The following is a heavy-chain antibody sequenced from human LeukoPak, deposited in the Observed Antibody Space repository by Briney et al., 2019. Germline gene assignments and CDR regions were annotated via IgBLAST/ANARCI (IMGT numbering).Heavy chain of an antibody. D-gene: IGHD1-26*01. Sequence: SETLSLTCAVSGGSISSGGYSWSWIRQPPGKGLEWIWYIYHSGSTYYNPSLKSRVTISVDRSKNQFSLKLSSVTAADTAVYYCASYSGSYGDAFDIWGQGTMVTVSS. V-gene: IGHV4-30-2*01. J-gene: IGHJ3*02. CDR2: IYHSGST. CDR3: ASYSGSYGDAFDI. CDR1: GGSISSGGYS.